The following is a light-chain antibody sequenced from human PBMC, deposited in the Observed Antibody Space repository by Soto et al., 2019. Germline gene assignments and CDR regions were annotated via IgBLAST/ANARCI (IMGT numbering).Light chain of an antibody. J-gene: IGLJ1*01. CDR3: SSYRSGGTFV. CDR2: VLG. Sequence: QSVLAQPTSVSGSPGQSIAISCAGTSRDVGGYYYVFWHQQHTGKAPKVLISVLGKRPAGVSNRFSGSKSGNTASLTISVLQAEGEADYYGSSYRSGGTFVFGSGTKVTVL. CDR1: SRDVGGYYY. V-gene: IGLV2-14*01.